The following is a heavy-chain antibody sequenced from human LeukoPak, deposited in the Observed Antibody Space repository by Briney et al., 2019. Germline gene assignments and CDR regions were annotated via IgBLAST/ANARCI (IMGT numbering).Heavy chain of an antibody. CDR2: ISAYNGNT. CDR3: ARGGLEGGSDP. J-gene: IGHJ5*02. CDR1: GYTFTSYG. Sequence: GASVKVSCKASGYTFTSYGISWVRQAPGQGLEWMGWISAYNGNTNYAQKLQGRVTMTRNTSISTAYMELSSLRSEDTAVYYCARGGLEGGSDPWGQGTLVTVSS. D-gene: IGHD3-10*01. V-gene: IGHV1-18*01.